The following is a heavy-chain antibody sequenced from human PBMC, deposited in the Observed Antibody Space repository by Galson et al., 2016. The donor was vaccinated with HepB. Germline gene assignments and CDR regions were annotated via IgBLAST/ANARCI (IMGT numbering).Heavy chain of an antibody. Sequence: SLRLSCAASGFTFSTYTMNWVRQAPGKGLEWVSYISRSNSNIYYADSVKGRFTISRDNAKNSLYLQMNSLRAEDTAVYYCARDGGIGFRGVVVQYYFDYWGQGTLVTVSS. CDR2: ISRSNSNI. CDR1: GFTFSTYT. CDR3: ARDGGIGFRGVVVQYYFDY. V-gene: IGHV3-21*01. D-gene: IGHD3-16*02. J-gene: IGHJ4*02.